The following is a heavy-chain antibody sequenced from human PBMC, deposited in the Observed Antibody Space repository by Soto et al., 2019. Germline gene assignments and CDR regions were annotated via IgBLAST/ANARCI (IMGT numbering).Heavy chain of an antibody. Sequence: QVTLKESGPVLLKPTETLTLTCTVSGFSVSSAAMGVGWIRQPPGKALEWLAHIFSNDDKGYSTSLKSRLTISKDTSRSQVVLTMTNLEPVDTATYYCARAIAGSSRYGTWGQGAQVTVSS. CDR2: IFSNDDK. J-gene: IGHJ5*02. CDR1: GFSVSSAAMG. V-gene: IGHV2-26*01. CDR3: ARAIAGSSRYGT. D-gene: IGHD6-6*01.